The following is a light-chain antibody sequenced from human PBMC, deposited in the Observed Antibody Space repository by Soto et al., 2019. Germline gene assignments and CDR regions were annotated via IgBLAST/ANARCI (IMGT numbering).Light chain of an antibody. CDR3: SSFAGSAKWV. Sequence: QSALTQPPSASGSPGQSVTISCTGTNSDVGGYNYVSWYQQYPGKAPKLLIYEVTKRPSGVPDRFSASKSGNTAYLTVSGLQDEDEADYYCSSFAGSAKWVFGGGTQLTVL. J-gene: IGLJ3*02. CDR2: EVT. V-gene: IGLV2-8*01. CDR1: NSDVGGYNY.